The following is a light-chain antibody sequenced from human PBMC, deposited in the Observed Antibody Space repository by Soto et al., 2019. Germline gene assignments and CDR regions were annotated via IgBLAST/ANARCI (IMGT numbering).Light chain of an antibody. Sequence: QSVLTQPASVSGSPGQSITISCTGTSSDVGGYKYVSWYQQHPGKAPKVMIYEVTNRPSGVSNRFSGSKSGNTASLTISGLQTEDEADYYCSSYTVSNTVIFGGGTKLTVL. CDR3: SSYTVSNTVI. V-gene: IGLV2-14*01. CDR1: SSDVGGYKY. CDR2: EVT. J-gene: IGLJ2*01.